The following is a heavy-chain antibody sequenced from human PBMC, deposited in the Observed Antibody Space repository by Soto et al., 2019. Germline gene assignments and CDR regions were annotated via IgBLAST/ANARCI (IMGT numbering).Heavy chain of an antibody. J-gene: IGHJ4*02. D-gene: IGHD5-12*01. CDR2: TIPLLNVA. Sequence: SVKVSCKASGGTFSTSTFTWVRQAPGQGLEWMGRTIPLLNVADYAQDFQGRLTITADKSTSTAYMELTSLTSKDTAVYYCARDSPIGSTFSGYDAIYSWGQGTLVTVSS. V-gene: IGHV1-69*04. CDR1: GGTFSTST. CDR3: ARDSPIGSTFSGYDAIYS.